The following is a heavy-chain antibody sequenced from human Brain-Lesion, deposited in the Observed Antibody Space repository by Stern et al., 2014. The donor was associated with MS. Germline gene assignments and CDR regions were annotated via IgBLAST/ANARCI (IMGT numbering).Heavy chain of an antibody. J-gene: IGHJ5*02. D-gene: IGHD2-15*01. Sequence: QLVESGPGLVKPSETLSLTCTVAGGSVSSTSYAWAWIRQPPGKGLEWIGAIYYSGNTYYTPSLKSLLTISLDTSKNPFSLHRRSGTAADTAVYYCAGEEDIRYCSGGSCTGNWFDPWGQGTLVTVSS. V-gene: IGHV4-39*01. CDR3: AGEEDIRYCSGGSCTGNWFDP. CDR2: IYYSGNT. CDR1: GGSVSSTSYA.